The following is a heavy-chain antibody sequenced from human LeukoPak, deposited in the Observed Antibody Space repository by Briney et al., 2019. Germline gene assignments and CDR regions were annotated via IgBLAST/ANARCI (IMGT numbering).Heavy chain of an antibody. CDR2: IYVTGT. D-gene: IGHD3-16*02. Sequence: SETLSLTCTVSGGSIGTYYWSWIRQSPGKGLEWIGYIYVTGTRYNPYLQSRVTISVDRSRNQFFLKMSSVAAADTAVYYCARHIGGGIEDMDVWGKGTKVIVSS. CDR3: ARHIGGGIEDMDV. J-gene: IGHJ6*03. CDR1: GGSIGTYY. V-gene: IGHV4-59*08.